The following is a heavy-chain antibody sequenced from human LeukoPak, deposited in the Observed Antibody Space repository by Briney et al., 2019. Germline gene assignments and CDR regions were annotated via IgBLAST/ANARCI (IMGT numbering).Heavy chain of an antibody. Sequence: PGGSLRLSCAASGFTFSRYWMSWVRQAPGKGLEWVANIKQDGSERYYVDSVKGRFTISRDNAKNSVFLQMNSLRAEDTAVYYCARDPNLYSGTYDTYWGQGTLVTVSS. V-gene: IGHV3-7*03. D-gene: IGHD1-26*01. CDR3: ARDPNLYSGTYDTY. CDR2: IKQDGSER. CDR1: GFTFSRYW. J-gene: IGHJ4*02.